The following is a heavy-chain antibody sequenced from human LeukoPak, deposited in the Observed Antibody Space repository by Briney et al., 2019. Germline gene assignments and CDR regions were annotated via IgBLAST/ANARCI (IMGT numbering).Heavy chain of an antibody. D-gene: IGHD3-10*01. V-gene: IGHV4-39*07. Sequence: PSETLSLTCTVSGGSISSSSYYWGWIRQPPGKGLEWIGSIYYSGSTYYNPSLKSRVTISVDTSKNQFSLKLSSVTAADTAVYYCARRITMVRGVQYGYYFDYWGQGTLVTVSS. CDR1: GGSISSSSYY. CDR3: ARRITMVRGVQYGYYFDY. J-gene: IGHJ4*02. CDR2: IYYSGST.